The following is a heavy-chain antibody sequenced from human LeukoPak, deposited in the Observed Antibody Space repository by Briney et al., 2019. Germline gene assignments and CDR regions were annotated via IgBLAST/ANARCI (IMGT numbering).Heavy chain of an antibody. J-gene: IGHJ4*02. D-gene: IGHD3-10*01. V-gene: IGHV3-23*01. CDR3: AKATPLNYYGSGSYYDY. CDR1: GFTFRSYA. Sequence: PGGSLRLSCAASGFTFRSYAMSCVRQAPGKGLEWVSAISGSGGGTYYADSVKGRFTISRDKSKNTLYLQMNSLRAEDTAVYYCAKATPLNYYGSGSYYDYWGQGTLVTVSS. CDR2: ISGSGGGT.